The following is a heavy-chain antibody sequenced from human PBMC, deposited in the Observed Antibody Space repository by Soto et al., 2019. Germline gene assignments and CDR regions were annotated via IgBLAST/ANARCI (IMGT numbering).Heavy chain of an antibody. CDR3: ARWGTTGGLDV. V-gene: IGHV3-30*19. CDR2: TSYDGSDK. J-gene: IGHJ1*01. CDR1: GFTFRSYF. Sequence: QVQLVESGGGLVQPGTSLRVSCVGSGFTFRSYFIHWVRQAPGKGLEWVALTSYDGSDKYYDNSVRGRFTISRDNSRNTVDLQMDSLRLEDTALYYCARWGTTGGLDVWGQGTLVSVSS. D-gene: IGHD3-16*01.